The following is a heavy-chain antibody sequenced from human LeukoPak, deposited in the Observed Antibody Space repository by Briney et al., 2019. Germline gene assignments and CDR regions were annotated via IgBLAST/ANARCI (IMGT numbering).Heavy chain of an antibody. Sequence: PGGSLRLSCAASGFTFSSYGMHWVRQAPGKGLEWVAFIRYDGSNKYYADSVKGRFTISRDNSKNTLYLQMDSLRAEGTSVYYCATLVVAATMDDYWGQGTLVTVSS. V-gene: IGHV3-30*02. D-gene: IGHD2-15*01. CDR3: ATLVVAATMDDY. J-gene: IGHJ4*02. CDR2: IRYDGSNK. CDR1: GFTFSSYG.